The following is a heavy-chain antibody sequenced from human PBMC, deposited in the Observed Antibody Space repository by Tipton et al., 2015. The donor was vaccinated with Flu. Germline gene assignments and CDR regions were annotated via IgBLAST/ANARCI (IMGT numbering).Heavy chain of an antibody. CDR3: ARDLSGGTDVPLAFDV. CDR1: GFTFDDYA. V-gene: IGHV3-9*01. CDR2: ISWNSGSI. D-gene: IGHD2-2*01. J-gene: IGHJ3*01. Sequence: SLRLSCAASGFTFDDYAMHWVRQAPGKGLEWVSGISWNSGSIGSADSVKGRFTISRDNAKNSLYLQMNSLRAEDTALYYCARDLSGGTDVPLAFDVWGQGTMVTVSS.